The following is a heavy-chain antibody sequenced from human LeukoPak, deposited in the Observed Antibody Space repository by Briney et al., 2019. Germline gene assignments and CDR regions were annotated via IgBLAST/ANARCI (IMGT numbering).Heavy chain of an antibody. CDR3: ARLRGIAAAFDY. CDR1: GFTFSSYA. V-gene: IGHV4-34*01. Sequence: PGGSLRLSCAASGFTFSSYAMSWVRQPPGKGLEWIGEINHSGSTNYNPSLKSRVTISVDTSKNQFSLRLSSVTAADTAVYYCARLRGIAAAFDYWGQGTLVTVSS. J-gene: IGHJ4*02. CDR2: INHSGST. D-gene: IGHD6-13*01.